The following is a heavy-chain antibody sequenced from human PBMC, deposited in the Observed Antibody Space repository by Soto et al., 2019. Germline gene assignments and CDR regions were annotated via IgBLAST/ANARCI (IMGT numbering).Heavy chain of an antibody. Sequence: PSETLSLTCTVSGASISDNYWNWIRQPAGKGLEWIGRVYSSGSAKYNPSLRSRVTMSVDTSKSQFSLRLNSVTAADAAVYYCARENYYYHTSGYYYVFDYWGQGTLVTVSS. J-gene: IGHJ4*02. V-gene: IGHV4-4*07. CDR1: GASISDNY. CDR3: ARENYYYHTSGYYYVFDY. D-gene: IGHD3-22*01. CDR2: VYSSGSA.